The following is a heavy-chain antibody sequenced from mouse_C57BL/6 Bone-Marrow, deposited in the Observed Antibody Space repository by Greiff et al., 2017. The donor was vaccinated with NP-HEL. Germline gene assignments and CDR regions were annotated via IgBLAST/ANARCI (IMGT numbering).Heavy chain of an antibody. CDR2: ISSGSSTI. CDR1: GFTFSDYG. CDR3: ARTYYYGSSYNWYFDV. D-gene: IGHD1-1*01. Sequence: DVQLQESGGGLVKPGGSLKLSCAASGFTFSDYGMHWVRQAPEKGLEWVAYISSGSSTIYYADTVKGRFTISRDNAKNTLFLQMTSLRSEDTAMYYCARTYYYGSSYNWYFDVWGTGTTVTVSS. J-gene: IGHJ1*03. V-gene: IGHV5-17*01.